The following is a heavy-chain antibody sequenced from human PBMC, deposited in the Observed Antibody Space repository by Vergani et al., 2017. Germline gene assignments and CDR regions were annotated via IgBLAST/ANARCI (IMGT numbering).Heavy chain of an antibody. CDR1: GGSISSSSYY. D-gene: IGHD3-3*01. V-gene: IGHV4-39*07. J-gene: IGHJ5*02. CDR2: IYYSGST. CDR3: AGHDFWSGYGFDP. Sequence: QLQLQESGPGLVKPSETLSLTCTVSGGSISSSSYYWGWIRQPPGKGLEWIGSIYYSGSTNYNPSLKSRVTISVDTSKNPFSLKLSSVTAADTAVYYCAGHDFWSGYGFDPWGQGTLVTVSS.